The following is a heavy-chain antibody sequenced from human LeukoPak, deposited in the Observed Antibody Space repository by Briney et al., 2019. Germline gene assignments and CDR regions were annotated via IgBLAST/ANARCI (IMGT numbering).Heavy chain of an antibody. J-gene: IGHJ4*02. CDR3: ARGSTVTPQFDY. V-gene: IGHV4-59*01. D-gene: IGHD4-17*01. CDR1: GGSISSYY. CDR2: IYYSGST. Sequence: SETLSLTCTVSGGSISSYYWSWIRQPPGKGLEWIGYIYYSGSTNYNPSLKSRVTISVDTSKNQFSLKLSSVTAADTAVYYCARGSTVTPQFDYWGQGTLVTVSS.